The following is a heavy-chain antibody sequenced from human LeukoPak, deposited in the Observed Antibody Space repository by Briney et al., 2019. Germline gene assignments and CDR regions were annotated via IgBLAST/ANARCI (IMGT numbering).Heavy chain of an antibody. CDR1: GFTFSSYA. J-gene: IGHJ4*02. D-gene: IGHD1-26*01. CDR2: ISGSGGST. CDR3: AKEFVVGATALEYFDY. V-gene: IGHV3-23*01. Sequence: PGGSLRLSCAASGFTFSSYAMSWVCQAPGKGLEWVSAISGSGGSTYYADSVKGRFTISRDNSKNTLYLQMNSLRAEDTAVYYCAKEFVVGATALEYFDYWGQGTLVTVSS.